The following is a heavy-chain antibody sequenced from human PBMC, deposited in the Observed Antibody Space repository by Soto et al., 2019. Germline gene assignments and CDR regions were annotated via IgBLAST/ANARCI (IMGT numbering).Heavy chain of an antibody. D-gene: IGHD3-10*01. Sequence: ASVKVSCKASGGTFSSYAISWVRQAPGQGLEWMGGIIPIFGTANYAQKFQGRVTITADESTSTAYMELSSLRSEDTALYYCARAAYYYGSGFQGFDYWGQGTLVTVSS. J-gene: IGHJ4*02. CDR2: IIPIFGTA. CDR3: ARAAYYYGSGFQGFDY. V-gene: IGHV1-69*13. CDR1: GGTFSSYA.